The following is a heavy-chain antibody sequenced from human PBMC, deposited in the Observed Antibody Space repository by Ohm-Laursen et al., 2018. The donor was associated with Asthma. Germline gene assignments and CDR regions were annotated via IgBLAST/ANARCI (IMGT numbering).Heavy chain of an antibody. D-gene: IGHD3-22*01. Sequence: SLRLSCAASGFTFNTYGMHWVRQAPGKGLEWVSLISYDGSNKYYADSVKGRFTISRDNSKNTLYLQMNSLRAEDTAVYYCAKDHVAYYYDSSGSQPTGGYWGQGALVTVSS. CDR1: GFTFNTYG. V-gene: IGHV3-30*18. CDR3: AKDHVAYYYDSSGSQPTGGY. CDR2: ISYDGSNK. J-gene: IGHJ4*02.